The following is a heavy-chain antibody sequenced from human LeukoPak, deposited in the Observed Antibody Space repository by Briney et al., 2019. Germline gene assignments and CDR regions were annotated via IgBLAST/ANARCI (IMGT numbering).Heavy chain of an antibody. CDR1: GFTFSTYW. D-gene: IGHD1-26*01. CDR3: ARDLASYAYFDY. Sequence: GGSLRLSCAASGFTFSTYWMSWVRQAPGRGLEWVASINQDESEKYYVDSVKGRFIISRDNAKNSLYLQMNSLRPEDTAVYYCARDLASYAYFDYWGQGTLVTVSS. J-gene: IGHJ4*02. V-gene: IGHV3-7*01. CDR2: INQDESEK.